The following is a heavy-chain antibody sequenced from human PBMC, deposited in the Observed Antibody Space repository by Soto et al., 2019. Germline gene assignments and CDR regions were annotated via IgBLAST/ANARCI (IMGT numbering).Heavy chain of an antibody. CDR1: GASMNSYH. V-gene: IGHV4-4*07. D-gene: IGHD3-10*01. J-gene: IGHJ5*02. CDR2: IHSSGST. Sequence: SETLSLTCTVSGASMNSYHWSWIRQPAGKGLEWIGHIHSSGSTNYNPSLKSRVTMSVDTSKNQFSLRLMSLTAADTAVYYCARDKAVEAEGITWFDTWGQGSLVTVSS. CDR3: ARDKAVEAEGITWFDT.